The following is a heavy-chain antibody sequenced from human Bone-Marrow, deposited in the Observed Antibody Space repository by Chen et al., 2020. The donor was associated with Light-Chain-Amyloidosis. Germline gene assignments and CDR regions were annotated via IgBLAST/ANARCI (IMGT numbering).Heavy chain of an antibody. CDR1: GGYISGTSYD. Sequence: QLQLQESGPRVVKPSETLSLTCAVAGGYISGTSYDWVWIRQPPGKGLEWIGTFYYTGITYYSPSLKRRVTISVDMSKNQFSLILSSVTAADTAVYHCAREVPAVKKNYMDVWGKGTTVIVSS. D-gene: IGHD2-2*01. J-gene: IGHJ6*03. CDR3: AREVPAVKKNYMDV. CDR2: FYYTGIT. V-gene: IGHV4-39*07.